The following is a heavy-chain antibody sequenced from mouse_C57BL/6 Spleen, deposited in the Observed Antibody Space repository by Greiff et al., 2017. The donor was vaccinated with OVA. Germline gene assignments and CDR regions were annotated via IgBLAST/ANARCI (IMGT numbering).Heavy chain of an antibody. CDR2: INPGSGGT. CDR3: AREGGRGIFDY. Sequence: VQLQQSGAELVRPGTSVKVSCKASGYAFTNYLIEWVKQRPGQGLEWIGVINPGSGGTNYNEKFKGKATLTADKSSSTAYMQLSSLTSEDAAVDFCAREGGRGIFDYWGQGTTLTVSS. D-gene: IGHD3-3*01. V-gene: IGHV1-54*01. J-gene: IGHJ2*01. CDR1: GYAFTNYL.